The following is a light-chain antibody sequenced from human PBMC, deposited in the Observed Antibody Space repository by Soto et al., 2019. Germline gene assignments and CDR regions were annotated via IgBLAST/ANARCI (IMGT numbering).Light chain of an antibody. Sequence: EIVLTQSPGTLSLSPGARAPLSCRASQSVSSSYLAWYQQKPGQAPRLLIYGASSRATGIPDRFSGSGSGTDFTLTISRLEPEDFAVYYCQQYDSSPITFGQGTRLENK. CDR2: GAS. CDR3: QQYDSSPIT. CDR1: QSVSSSY. V-gene: IGKV3-20*01. J-gene: IGKJ5*01.